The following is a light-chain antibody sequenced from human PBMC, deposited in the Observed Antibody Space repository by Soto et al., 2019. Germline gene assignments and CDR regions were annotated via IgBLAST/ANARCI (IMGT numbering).Light chain of an antibody. CDR2: NNN. CDR3: QSYDSSLSGYV. J-gene: IGLJ1*01. V-gene: IGLV1-40*01. Sequence: QSVLTQPPSVSGAPGQRVTISCTGSSSNIGAGYDVHWYQQLPGTAPKLLIYNNNNRPSGVPDRFSGSKSGTSASLAITGLQAEDEADYYCQSYDSSLSGYVFGTGTKVTDL. CDR1: SSNIGAGYD.